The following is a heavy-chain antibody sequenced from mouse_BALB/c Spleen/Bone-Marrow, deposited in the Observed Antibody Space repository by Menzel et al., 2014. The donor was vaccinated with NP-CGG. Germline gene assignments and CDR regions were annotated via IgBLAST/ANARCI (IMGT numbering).Heavy chain of an antibody. CDR2: IDPANGDT. CDR3: ARDYGPFDY. D-gene: IGHD1-2*01. Sequence: EVQLQQSGAELVKPGASVKLSCTASGFNIKDIYMHWVKPRPEQGLEWIGRIDPANGDTKYDPKFQGKATITADASSNTAHLQLSSLTSEDTAVYYCARDYGPFDYWGQGTTLTVSS. J-gene: IGHJ2*01. CDR1: GFNIKDIY. V-gene: IGHV14-3*02.